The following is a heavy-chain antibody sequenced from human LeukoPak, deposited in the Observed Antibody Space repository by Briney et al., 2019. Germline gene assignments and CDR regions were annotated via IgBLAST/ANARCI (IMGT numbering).Heavy chain of an antibody. CDR3: AKDLHYNDGRWEFDP. D-gene: IGHD5-24*01. CDR2: VVGGGTT. J-gene: IGHJ5*02. V-gene: IGHV3-23*01. Sequence: GGSLRLSCAASGFTFSTFAMTWVRQAPGKGLEWVSGVVGGGTTYYADSVKGRITLSKDNSKKTVYLQMNSLRVEDTAIYYCAKDLHYNDGRWEFDPWGQGTLVTVSS. CDR1: GFTFSTFA.